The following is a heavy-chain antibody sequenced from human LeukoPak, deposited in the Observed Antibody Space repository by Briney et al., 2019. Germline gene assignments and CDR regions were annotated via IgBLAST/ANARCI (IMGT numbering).Heavy chain of an antibody. CDR2: INHRGST. CDR1: GGSFSAYY. Sequence: PSETLSLTCAVYGGSFSAYYWSWIRQPPGTGLEWIGEINHRGSTNYNPSLKSRVTMSVDTSKNQFSLKLSSVTAADTAVYYCAGRLRGFYFDYWGQGTLVTVSS. J-gene: IGHJ4*02. CDR3: AGRLRGFYFDY. D-gene: IGHD3-16*01. V-gene: IGHV4-34*01.